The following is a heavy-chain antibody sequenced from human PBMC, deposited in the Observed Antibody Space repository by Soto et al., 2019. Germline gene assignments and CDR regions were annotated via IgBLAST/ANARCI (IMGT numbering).Heavy chain of an antibody. V-gene: IGHV4-31*03. CDR1: GGPLSSGGYY. CDR3: ARDRGGADGYRIFDY. D-gene: IGHD5-12*01. CDR2: IYYSGTT. J-gene: IGHJ4*02. Sequence: QVQLQESGPGLVKPSQTLSLTCTVSGGPLSSGGYYWSWIRQHPGKGLEWIGSIYYSGTTYYNPSLRRRLIISVDTSKNQFSLKLSSVTAADTAVYFCARDRGGADGYRIFDYWGQGTLVTVSS.